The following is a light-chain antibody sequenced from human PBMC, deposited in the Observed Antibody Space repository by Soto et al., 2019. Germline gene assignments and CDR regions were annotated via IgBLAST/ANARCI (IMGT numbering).Light chain of an antibody. J-gene: IGKJ1*01. Sequence: EIVLTQSPGTLSLSPGQRATLSCRASQSISSSYLGWYQHKPGQAPRLLIYGASTRATDMPGTFSGRGSGTEFTLTISSLQSEDFAVYYCQQYKNWPRTFGQGTKVDIK. CDR2: GAS. CDR1: QSISSSY. V-gene: IGKV3-15*01. CDR3: QQYKNWPRT.